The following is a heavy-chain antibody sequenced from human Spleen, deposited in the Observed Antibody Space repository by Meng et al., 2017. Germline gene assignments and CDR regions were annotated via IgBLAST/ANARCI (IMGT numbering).Heavy chain of an antibody. CDR1: GGSFSDYY. D-gene: IGHD4-11*01. CDR2: INHSGST. CDR3: ARGPTTMAHDFDY. V-gene: IGHV4-34*01. J-gene: IGHJ4*02. Sequence: VQLQRWGAGRLKPSETLSLTCVVFGGSFSDYYWSWIRQPPGKGLEWIGEINHSGSTNYNPSLESRATISVDTSQNNLSLKLSSVTAADSAVYYCARGPTTMAHDFDYWGQGTLVTVSS.